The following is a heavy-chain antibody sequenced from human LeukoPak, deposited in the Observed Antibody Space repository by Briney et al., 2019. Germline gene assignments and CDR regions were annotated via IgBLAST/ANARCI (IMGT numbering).Heavy chain of an antibody. Sequence: GGSLRLSCAASGFSLSSYAMAWVRQAPGEGLEWVSILGSDGSSKDYADSVRGRFSVYRDPSESTLYLQMNSLRVEDTAVYYCAIARSSSSPLPLDYWGQGTLVTVSS. J-gene: IGHJ4*02. CDR2: LGSDGSSK. D-gene: IGHD6-6*01. CDR3: AIARSSSSPLPLDY. V-gene: IGHV3-23*01. CDR1: GFSLSSYA.